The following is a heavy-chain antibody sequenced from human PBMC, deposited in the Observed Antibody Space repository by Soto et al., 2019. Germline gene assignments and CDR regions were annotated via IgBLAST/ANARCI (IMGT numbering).Heavy chain of an antibody. CDR3: ARHTPAISISDH. CDR2: IYYSGST. D-gene: IGHD2-15*01. V-gene: IGHV4-39*01. Sequence: QLQLQESGPGLVKPSETLSLTCTVSGGSISSSSYYWGWIRQPPGKGLEWIGSIYYSGSTYYNPSLTRRSTLSVATSTNQFSLKRSSVTAADTAVYYCARHTPAISISDHWGQGPLVTVSS. CDR1: GGSISSSSYY. J-gene: IGHJ4*02.